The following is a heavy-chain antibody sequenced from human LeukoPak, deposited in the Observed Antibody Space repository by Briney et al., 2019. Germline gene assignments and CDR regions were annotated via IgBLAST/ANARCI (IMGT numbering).Heavy chain of an antibody. CDR3: ARAKAATHYYYGMDV. Sequence: SETLSLTCTVSGGSISSGGYYWSWIRQHPGKGLEWIGYIYYSGSTYYNPSLKSRVTISVDTSKNQFSLKLSSVTAADTAVYYCARAKAATHYYYGMDVWGQGTTVTVSS. V-gene: IGHV4-31*03. D-gene: IGHD2-15*01. J-gene: IGHJ6*02. CDR1: GGSISSGGYY. CDR2: IYYSGST.